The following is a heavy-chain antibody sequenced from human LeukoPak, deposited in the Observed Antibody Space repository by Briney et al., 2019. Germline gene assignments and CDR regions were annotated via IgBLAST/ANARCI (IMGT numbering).Heavy chain of an antibody. V-gene: IGHV3-9*01. J-gene: IGHJ5*02. CDR3: AKGRDRDYDILTGYYSNWFDP. Sequence: GGSLRLSCAASGFTFDDYAMHWVRQAPGKGLEWVSGISWNSGSIGYADSVKGRFTISRDNANNSLYLQMNSLRAEDTALYYCAKGRDRDYDILTGYYSNWFDPWGQGTLVTVSS. CDR1: GFTFDDYA. CDR2: ISWNSGSI. D-gene: IGHD3-9*01.